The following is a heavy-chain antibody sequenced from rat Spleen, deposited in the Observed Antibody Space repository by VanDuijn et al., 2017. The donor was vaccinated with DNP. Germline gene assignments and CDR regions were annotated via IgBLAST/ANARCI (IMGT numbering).Heavy chain of an antibody. CDR3: VRWDYGIYGFDY. CDR2: IHYDGGTT. J-gene: IGHJ2*01. CDR1: GFTFSDYY. V-gene: IGHV5-22*01. D-gene: IGHD1-11*01. Sequence: EVQLVESGGGLVQPGRSLKLSCAASGFTFSDYYMPWVRQAPTKGLEWVAYIHYDGGTTYYGDSVKGRFTISRDNAENTLYLQMYSLRSEDMATYYCVRWDYGIYGFDYWGQGVMVTVSS.